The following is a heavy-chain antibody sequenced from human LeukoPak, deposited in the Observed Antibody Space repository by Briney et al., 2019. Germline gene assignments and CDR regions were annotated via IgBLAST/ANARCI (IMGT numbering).Heavy chain of an antibody. D-gene: IGHD6-6*01. CDR3: ARCLSASISSRRDNWFDP. Sequence: PGGSLRLSCVASGITFNTYAMSWVRQAPGKGLEWVSGISGSGGTTYYADSVKGRFTISRDNSKNTLYLQMNSLRTDDTAVYYCARCLSASISSRRDNWFDPWGQGTLVTVSS. CDR2: ISGSGGTT. J-gene: IGHJ5*02. CDR1: GITFNTYA. V-gene: IGHV3-23*01.